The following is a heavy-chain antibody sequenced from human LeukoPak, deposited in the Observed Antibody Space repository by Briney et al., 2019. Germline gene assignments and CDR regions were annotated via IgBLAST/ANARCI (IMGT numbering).Heavy chain of an antibody. CDR2: ISYDGSNK. CDR3: AKDGGGWIDY. V-gene: IGHV3-30*18. CDR1: GFTFSSYG. J-gene: IGHJ4*02. Sequence: PGGSLRLSCAASGFTFSSYGMHWVRQAPGKGLEWVAVISYDGSNKYYADSVKSRFTISRDNSKNTLYLQMNSLRAEDTAVYYCAKDGGGWIDYWGQGTLVTVSS. D-gene: IGHD6-19*01.